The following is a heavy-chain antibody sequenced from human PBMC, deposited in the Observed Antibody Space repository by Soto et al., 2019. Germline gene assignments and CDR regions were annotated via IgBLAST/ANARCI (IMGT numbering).Heavy chain of an antibody. Sequence: GGSLRLSCAASGFTFSSYAMSWVRQAPGKGLEWVSAISGSGGSTYYADSVKGRFTISRDNSKNTLYLQMNSLRAEDTAVYYCANDPGRQMGYDYWGQGTLVTVSS. CDR1: GFTFSSYA. CDR3: ANDPGRQMGYDY. D-gene: IGHD1-26*01. V-gene: IGHV3-23*01. CDR2: ISGSGGST. J-gene: IGHJ4*02.